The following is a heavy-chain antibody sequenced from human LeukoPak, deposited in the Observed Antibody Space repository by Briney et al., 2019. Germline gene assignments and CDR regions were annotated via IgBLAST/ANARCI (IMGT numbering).Heavy chain of an antibody. D-gene: IGHD2-15*01. J-gene: IGHJ6*02. CDR3: AKGRGSAPFYGMDV. CDR1: GFTFSNYG. Sequence: GRSLRLSCAASGFTFSNYGMHWVRQAPGEGLEWVAVISYDGSNTYYADSVKGRFTISRDNSKNMLYLQMNSLRAEDTAVYYCAKGRGSAPFYGMDVWGQGTTVTVSS. CDR2: ISYDGSNT. V-gene: IGHV3-30*18.